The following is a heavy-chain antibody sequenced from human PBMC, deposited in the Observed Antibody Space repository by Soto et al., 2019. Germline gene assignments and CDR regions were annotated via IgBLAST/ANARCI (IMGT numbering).Heavy chain of an antibody. V-gene: IGHV3-11*01. D-gene: IGHD5-12*01. Sequence: GGSLRLSCAVSGFTFSDYYMSWIRQAPGKGLEWVSYISSSGSTIHYADSVKGRFTISRDNAKNSLFLQMNSLRAEDTAVYYCARDFTYGGYXKEAFHIWGQGTMVTVSS. CDR1: GFTFSDYY. J-gene: IGHJ3*02. CDR3: ARDFTYGGYXKEAFHI. CDR2: ISSSGSTI.